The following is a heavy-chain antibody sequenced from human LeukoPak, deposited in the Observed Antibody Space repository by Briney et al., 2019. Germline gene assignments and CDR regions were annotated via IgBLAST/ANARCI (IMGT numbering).Heavy chain of an antibody. D-gene: IGHD3-22*01. Sequence: SVKVSCKACGGTFSSYAISWVRQAPGQGLEWMGRIIPIFGTANYAQKFQGRVTITADKSTSTAYMELSSLRSEDTAVYYCASAYYYDSSGYPFQHWGQGTLVTVSS. J-gene: IGHJ1*01. CDR3: ASAYYYDSSGYPFQH. CDR2: IIPIFGTA. CDR1: GGTFSSYA. V-gene: IGHV1-69*06.